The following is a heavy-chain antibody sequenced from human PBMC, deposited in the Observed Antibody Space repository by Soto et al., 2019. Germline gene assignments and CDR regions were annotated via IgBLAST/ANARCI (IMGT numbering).Heavy chain of an antibody. D-gene: IGHD6-19*01. Sequence: SETLSLTCIVSGGSITSYYWSWIRQPPGKGLEWIGSIYYRGNTNYNPSLKSRVTISVDTSKNQFSLKLVSVTAADTAVYYCARETGYSAVAGYYFDYWGQGTLVTVSS. CDR3: ARETGYSAVAGYYFDY. CDR1: GGSITSYY. J-gene: IGHJ4*02. CDR2: IYYRGNT. V-gene: IGHV4-59*01.